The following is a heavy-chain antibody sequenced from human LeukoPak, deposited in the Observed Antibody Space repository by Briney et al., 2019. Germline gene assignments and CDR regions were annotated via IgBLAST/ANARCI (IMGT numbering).Heavy chain of an antibody. D-gene: IGHD6-19*01. V-gene: IGHV3-48*02. CDR2: FGSDSRTI. CDR1: GFTFTTYS. J-gene: IGHJ4*02. Sequence: GGSLRLSCAASGFTFTTYSMNWVRQAPGKGLEWVSYFGSDSRTIFYADSVKGRFTISRDNAKNSLYLQMNSLRDEDTAVYYCARTPIPQYSSGWYTSYYFDYWGQGTLVTVSS. CDR3: ARTPIPQYSSGWYTSYYFDY.